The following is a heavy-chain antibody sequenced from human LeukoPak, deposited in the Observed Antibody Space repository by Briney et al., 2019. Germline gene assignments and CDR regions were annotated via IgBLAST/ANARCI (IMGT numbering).Heavy chain of an antibody. CDR1: GGSISSSSYY. Sequence: PSETLSLTCTVSGGSISSSSYYWGWIRQPPGKGLEWIRSIYYSGSTYYNPSLKSRVTISVDTFKNQFSLKLSSVTAADTAVYYCARGKVVVVVAAAASLNWFDPWGQGTLVTVSS. V-gene: IGHV4-39*01. D-gene: IGHD2-15*01. J-gene: IGHJ5*02. CDR2: IYYSGST. CDR3: ARGKVVVVVAAAASLNWFDP.